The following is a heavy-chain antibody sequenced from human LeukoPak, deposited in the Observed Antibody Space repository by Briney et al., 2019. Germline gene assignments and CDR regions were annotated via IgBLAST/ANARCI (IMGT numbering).Heavy chain of an antibody. CDR3: AKVEYSGL. V-gene: IGHV3-30*18. J-gene: IGHJ4*02. Sequence: GRSLRLSRAASGFTFSSYGMHWVRQAPGKGLEWVAVISYDGSNKYYADSVKGRFTISRDNSKNTLYLQMNSLRAEDTAVYYCAKVEYSGLWGQGTLVTVSS. CDR1: GFTFSSYG. D-gene: IGHD1-26*01. CDR2: ISYDGSNK.